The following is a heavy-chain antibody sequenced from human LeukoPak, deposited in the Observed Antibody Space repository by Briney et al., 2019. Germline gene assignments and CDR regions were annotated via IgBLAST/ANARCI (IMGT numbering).Heavy chain of an antibody. CDR1: GFTYSRYP. V-gene: IGHV3-23*01. Sequence: PGGALRLSCAASGFTYSRYPMNWVRQPAGRELEWVSAISGGGGNTYYPDSVKGRFTISRDNSKNTLYLHMNSLRAEDTAVYYCARDFLNSSSWCEFLDYWGQGTLVTVSS. J-gene: IGHJ4*02. CDR3: ARDFLNSSSWCEFLDY. D-gene: IGHD6-13*01. CDR2: ISGGGGNT.